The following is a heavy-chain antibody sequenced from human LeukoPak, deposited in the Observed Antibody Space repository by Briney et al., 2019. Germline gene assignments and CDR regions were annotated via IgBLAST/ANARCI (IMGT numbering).Heavy chain of an antibody. CDR2: INPSGGST. Sequence: ASVKVSCKASGYTFTSYYMHWVRQAPGQGLEWMGIINPSGGSTSYAQKFQVRVTMTRDTSTSTVYMELSSLRSEDTAVYYCARDVQNVLRYFDWLSRPGAXYYYXXDVWGXGTTVTV. CDR3: ARDVQNVLRYFDWLSRPGAXYYYXXDV. V-gene: IGHV1-46*01. CDR1: GYTFTSYY. D-gene: IGHD3-9*01. J-gene: IGHJ6*02.